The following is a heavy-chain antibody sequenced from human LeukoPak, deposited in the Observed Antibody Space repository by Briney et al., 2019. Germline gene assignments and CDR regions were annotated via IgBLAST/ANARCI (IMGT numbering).Heavy chain of an antibody. CDR1: GFTFRNAW. V-gene: IGHV3-15*01. CDR3: TTGPVRWRQLLDF. Sequence: PGGSLRLSCAASGFTFRNAWMSWVRQAPGKGLEWVGRIKSRTDGGTTEFAAPVKGRFTISRDDSQNTLYLQINSLKTEDTAVYYCTTGPVRWRQLLDFWGQGTLVTVSS. J-gene: IGHJ4*02. D-gene: IGHD5-24*01. CDR2: IKSRTDGGTT.